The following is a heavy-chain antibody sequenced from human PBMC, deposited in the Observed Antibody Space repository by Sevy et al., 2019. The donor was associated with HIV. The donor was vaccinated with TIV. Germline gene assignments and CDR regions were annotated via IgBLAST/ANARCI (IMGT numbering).Heavy chain of an antibody. J-gene: IGHJ6*02. CDR3: AKAPPGHCSSGSCPRAYYYYGMDV. Sequence: GGSLRLSCAASGFTFSSYAMNWVRQAPGKGLEWVSAISGRGGSTYYADSVEGRFTISRDNSKNTLYLQMNSLRVEATAVYYCAKAPPGHCSSGSCPRAYYYYGMDVWGQGTTVTVSS. CDR2: ISGRGGST. V-gene: IGHV3-23*01. D-gene: IGHD2-15*01. CDR1: GFTFSSYA.